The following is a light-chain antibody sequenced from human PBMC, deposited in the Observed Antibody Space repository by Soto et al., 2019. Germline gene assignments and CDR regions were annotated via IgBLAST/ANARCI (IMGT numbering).Light chain of an antibody. Sequence: DIQMTHSPSSLSASVGDRVTITCRASQGISTYLNWYQQKPGKAPKLLIYAASSLQSGVPSRFSGSGSGTEFTLTISSLQPDDFATYYCQHYNSYSEAFGQGTKV. CDR3: QHYNSYSEA. CDR2: AAS. CDR1: QGISTY. V-gene: IGKV1-16*01. J-gene: IGKJ1*01.